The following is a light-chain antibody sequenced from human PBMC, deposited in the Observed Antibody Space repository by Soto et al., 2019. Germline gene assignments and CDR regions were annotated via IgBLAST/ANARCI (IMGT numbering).Light chain of an antibody. CDR3: MQALQTPRT. J-gene: IGKJ2*01. CDR1: QSLLHTNGYNY. V-gene: IGKV2-28*01. Sequence: DIVMTQSPLSLTVTPGESASISCWSSQSLLHTNGYNYFDWYLQKPGQSPQLLIYLGSNRASGVPEMFSGRGSGTNFTLRISRVEAEDVGVYYCMQALQTPRTFGQGTKLEIK. CDR2: LGS.